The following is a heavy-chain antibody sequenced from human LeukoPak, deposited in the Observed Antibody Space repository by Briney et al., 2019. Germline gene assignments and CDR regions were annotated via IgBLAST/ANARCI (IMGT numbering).Heavy chain of an antibody. CDR1: GGTFSSYA. D-gene: IGHD4-17*01. V-gene: IGHV1-69*13. Sequence: SVKVSCKASGGTFSSYAISWVRQAPGQGLEWMGGIIPIFGTANYAQKFQGRATITADESTSTAYMELSSLRPEDTAVYYCARDPYGDYVFDYWGQGTLVTVSS. CDR3: ARDPYGDYVFDY. J-gene: IGHJ4*02. CDR2: IIPIFGTA.